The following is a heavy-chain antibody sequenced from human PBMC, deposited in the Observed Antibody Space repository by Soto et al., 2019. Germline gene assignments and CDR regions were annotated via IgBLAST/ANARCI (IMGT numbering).Heavy chain of an antibody. CDR1: GGSISSGGYY. V-gene: IGHV4-31*03. CDR3: AREAAGILNWFDP. D-gene: IGHD6-25*01. J-gene: IGHJ5*02. Sequence: PXETLSLTCTVSGGSISSGGYYWSWIRQHPGKGLEWIGYIYHSGSTYYNPSLKSRVTISVETSKNQFSLKLSSVTAADTAVYYCAREAAGILNWFDPWGQGTLVTVSS. CDR2: IYHSGST.